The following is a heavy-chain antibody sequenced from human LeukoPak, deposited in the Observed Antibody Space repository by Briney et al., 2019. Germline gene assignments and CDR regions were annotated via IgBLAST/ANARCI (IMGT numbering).Heavy chain of an antibody. CDR3: ARQGELAIDY. CDR2: IYNTGRT. D-gene: IGHD1-26*01. CDR1: GGSITNYY. Sequence: PSETLSLTCSVSGGSITNYYWSWIRQSPGKGLEWIGSIYNTGRTNYNPSLQSRVTMSIGTSKNQFSLKLSSVTAADTAVYYCARQGELAIDYWGQGTLVTVSS. J-gene: IGHJ4*02. V-gene: IGHV4-59*08.